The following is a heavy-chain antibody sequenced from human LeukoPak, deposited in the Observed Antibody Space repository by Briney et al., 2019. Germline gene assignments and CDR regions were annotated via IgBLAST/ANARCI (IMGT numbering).Heavy chain of an antibody. J-gene: IGHJ4*02. D-gene: IGHD3-22*01. CDR1: VYTFTSYG. Sequence: ASVKVSCKASVYTFTSYGISWVRQAHGQGLEWMGWISAYNGNTNYAQKLQGRFAMTTDTSTSTAYMELRSLRSDDTAVYYCARGYNYYDSSGYHAPYFDYWGQGTLVTVSS. CDR2: ISAYNGNT. CDR3: ARGYNYYDSSGYHAPYFDY. V-gene: IGHV1-18*01.